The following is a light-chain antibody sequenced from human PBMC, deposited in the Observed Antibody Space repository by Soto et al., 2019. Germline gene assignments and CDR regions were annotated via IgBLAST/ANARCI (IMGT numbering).Light chain of an antibody. CDR2: WAS. CDR3: QQYNKWPIT. V-gene: IGKV4-1*01. J-gene: IGKJ5*01. Sequence: DIVMTQSPDSLAMSLGERATINCKSSQSVLYSSNNKNYLAWYQQKPGQPPKLLIYWASTRDSGVPDRFSGGGSGTDFTLTISSLQAEDVAVYYCQQYNKWPITFGQGTRLEIK. CDR1: QSVLYSSNNKNY.